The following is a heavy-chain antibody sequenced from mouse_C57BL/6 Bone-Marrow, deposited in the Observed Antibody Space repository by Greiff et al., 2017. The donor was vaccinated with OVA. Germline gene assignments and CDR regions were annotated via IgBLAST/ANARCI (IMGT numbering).Heavy chain of an antibody. V-gene: IGHV10-1*01. CDR1: GFSFNTYA. CDR3: VYDSLWFAY. D-gene: IGHD2-4*01. Sequence: GGGLVQPKGSLKLSCAASGFSFNTYAMNWVRQAPGKGLEWVARIRSKSNNYATYYADSVKDRFTISRDDSESMLYLQMNNLKTEDTAMYYCVYDSLWFAYWGQGTLVTVSA. CDR2: IRSKSNNYAT. J-gene: IGHJ3*01.